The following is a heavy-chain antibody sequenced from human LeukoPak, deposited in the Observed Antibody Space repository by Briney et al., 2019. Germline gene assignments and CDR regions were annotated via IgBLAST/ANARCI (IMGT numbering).Heavy chain of an antibody. D-gene: IGHD5-12*01. CDR1: GGSISSYY. J-gene: IGHJ3*02. CDR3: ARYSGYDYGAFDI. Sequence: SETLSLTCTVSGGSISSYYWSWIRQPPGKGLEWIGYIYYSGSTNYNPSLKSRVTISVDTSKNQFSLKLSSVTAADTAVYYCARYSGYDYGAFDIWGQGTMVTVSS. V-gene: IGHV4-59*01. CDR2: IYYSGST.